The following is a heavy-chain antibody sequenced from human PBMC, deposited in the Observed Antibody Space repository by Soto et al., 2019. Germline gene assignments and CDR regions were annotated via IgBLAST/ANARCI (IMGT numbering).Heavy chain of an antibody. CDR1: GGTFSSYT. Sequence: SVKVSCKASGGTFSSYTISWVRQAPGQRLEWMGRIIPILGIANYAQKFQGRVTITADKSTSTAYMELSSLRSEDTAVYYCARGYKYFDWSDYYYYYGMDVWGQGTTVTVSS. J-gene: IGHJ6*02. CDR2: IIPILGIA. V-gene: IGHV1-69*02. CDR3: ARGYKYFDWSDYYYYYGMDV. D-gene: IGHD3-9*01.